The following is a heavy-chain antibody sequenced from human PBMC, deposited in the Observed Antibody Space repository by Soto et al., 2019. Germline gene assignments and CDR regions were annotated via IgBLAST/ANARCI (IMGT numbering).Heavy chain of an antibody. Sequence: ASVKVSYKASGYTFTGYYMHWVRQAPGQGLEWMGWINPNSGGTNYAQKFQGWVTMTRDTSISTAYMELSRLRSDDTAVYYCARDGRYFDWLLPPFDYYYYGMDVWGQGTTVTVSS. CDR3: ARDGRYFDWLLPPFDYYYYGMDV. D-gene: IGHD3-9*01. CDR1: GYTFTGYY. CDR2: INPNSGGT. J-gene: IGHJ6*02. V-gene: IGHV1-2*04.